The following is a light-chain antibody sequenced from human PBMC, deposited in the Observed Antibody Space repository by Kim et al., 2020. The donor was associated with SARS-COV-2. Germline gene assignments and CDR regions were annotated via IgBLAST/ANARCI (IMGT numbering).Light chain of an antibody. CDR2: LERSGSY. CDR3: ETWDSNIRV. CDR1: SGHSSYI. J-gene: IGLJ3*02. V-gene: IGLV4-60*03. Sequence: SVKLTCTLSSGHSSYIVAWHQQQPGTAPRYLMKLERSGSYNKGSGVPDRFSGSSSGADRYLTISNLQSEDEADYYCETWDSNIRVFGGGTQLTVL.